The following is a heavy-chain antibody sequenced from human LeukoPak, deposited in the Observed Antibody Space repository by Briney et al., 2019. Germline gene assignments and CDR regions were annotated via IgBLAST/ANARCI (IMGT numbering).Heavy chain of an antibody. Sequence: GGPLRLSCAASGFTFSSYSMNWVRQAPGKGLEWVSSISSSSSYIYYADSVKGRFTISRDNAKNSLYLQMNSLRAEDTAVYYCASGTVAGTGGFDYWGQGTLVTVSS. J-gene: IGHJ4*02. D-gene: IGHD6-19*01. CDR1: GFTFSSYS. V-gene: IGHV3-21*01. CDR3: ASGTVAGTGGFDY. CDR2: ISSSSSYI.